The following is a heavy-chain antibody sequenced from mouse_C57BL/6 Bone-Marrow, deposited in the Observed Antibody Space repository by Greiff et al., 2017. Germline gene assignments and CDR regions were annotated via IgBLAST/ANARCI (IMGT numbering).Heavy chain of an antibody. CDR2: IFPGSGST. D-gene: IGHD2-4*01. V-gene: IGHV1-75*01. CDR3: ARSRGFYDYDAWFAY. CDR1: GYTFTDYY. Sequence: QVQLQQSGPELVKPGASVKISCKASGYTFTDYYINWVKQRPGQGLAWIGWIFPGSGSTYYNEKFKGKATLTVDTSSSTAYMLLSSLTSEDSAVYCCARSRGFYDYDAWFAYWGQGTLVTVSA. J-gene: IGHJ3*01.